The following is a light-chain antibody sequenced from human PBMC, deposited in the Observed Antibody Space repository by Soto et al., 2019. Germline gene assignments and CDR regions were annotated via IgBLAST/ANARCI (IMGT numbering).Light chain of an antibody. J-gene: IGKJ1*01. Sequence: DIQMTQSPSSVSASVGGRVTITCRASQAIDSWLAWYQQKPGEAPKLLIFTGSLLHSGVPPRFSGSGSGTDFTLTISSLQPEDVATYYCQQTLSFPPTFGQGTKVDIK. CDR2: TGS. V-gene: IGKV1-12*01. CDR1: QAIDSW. CDR3: QQTLSFPPT.